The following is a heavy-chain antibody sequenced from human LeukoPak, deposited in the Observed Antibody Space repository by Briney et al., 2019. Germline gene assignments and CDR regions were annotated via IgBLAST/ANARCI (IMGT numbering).Heavy chain of an antibody. Sequence: PSETLSLTCTVSGGSMSSYYWSWLRQPAGKGLEWIGRIYTSGSTNYNPSLKSRVTMSVDTSKNQFSLKLSSVTAADTAVYYCARVRRYYDILTGYEYYYYYMDVWGKGTTVTISS. CDR1: GGSMSSYY. CDR2: IYTSGST. V-gene: IGHV4-4*07. D-gene: IGHD3-9*01. J-gene: IGHJ6*03. CDR3: ARVRRYYDILTGYEYYYYYMDV.